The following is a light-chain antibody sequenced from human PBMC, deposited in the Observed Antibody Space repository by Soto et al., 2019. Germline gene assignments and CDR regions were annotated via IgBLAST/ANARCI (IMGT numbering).Light chain of an antibody. CDR2: LNADGSH. V-gene: IGLV4-69*01. CDR3: QTWGSGIVL. J-gene: IGLJ2*01. CDR1: SGHSSYA. Sequence: QLVLTQPPSASASLGGSVKITCTLSSGHSSYAVAWHQQQPHKGPRYLMILNADGSHTRGGGIPDRFSGSSSGAERYLTISSLQSEDEADYYCQTWGSGIVLFGGGTKLTVL.